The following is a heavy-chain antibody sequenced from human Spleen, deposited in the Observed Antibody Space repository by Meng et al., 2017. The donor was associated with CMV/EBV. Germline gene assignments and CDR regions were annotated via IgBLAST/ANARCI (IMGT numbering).Heavy chain of an antibody. V-gene: IGHV4-34*01. D-gene: IGHD2-15*01. Sequence: QVHLKQGAAGLLKPSETLPLTCAAYGGSFSGYYWSWNRQPPGKGLEWIGETNHSGSTNYNPSLKSRVTISVDTSKNQFSLKLSSVTATDTAVYYCARGRHSVCSGGSCYSSGVDYWGQGTLVTVSS. CDR3: ARGRHSVCSGGSCYSSGVDY. CDR1: GGSFSGYY. J-gene: IGHJ4*02. CDR2: TNHSGST.